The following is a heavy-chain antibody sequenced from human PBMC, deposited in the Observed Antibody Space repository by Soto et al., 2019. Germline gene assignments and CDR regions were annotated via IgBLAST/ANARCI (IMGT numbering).Heavy chain of an antibody. D-gene: IGHD1-26*01. J-gene: IGHJ5*02. CDR3: ARGNSGSYSAWFDP. CDR1: GFTFSSYA. V-gene: IGHV3-30-3*01. CDR2: ISYDGSNK. Sequence: QVQLVESGGGVVQPGRSLRLSCAASGFTFSSYAMHWFRQAPGKGLEWVAVISYDGSNKYYADSVKGRFTISRDNSKNTLYLQMNSLRAEDTAVYYCARGNSGSYSAWFDPWGQGTLVTVSS.